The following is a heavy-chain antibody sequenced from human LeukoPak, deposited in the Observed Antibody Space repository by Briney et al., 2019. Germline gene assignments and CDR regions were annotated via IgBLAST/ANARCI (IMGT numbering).Heavy chain of an antibody. Sequence: PGGSLRLSCAASGFTFSSYGMHWVRQAPGKGLEWVAFIRYDGSNKYYADSVKGRFTISRDNSKNTLYLQMNSLRAEDTAVYYCAKDNRIAGVDTAMALFFDYWGQGTLVTVSS. CDR1: GFTFSSYG. D-gene: IGHD5-18*01. CDR3: AKDNRIAGVDTAMALFFDY. J-gene: IGHJ4*02. CDR2: IRYDGSNK. V-gene: IGHV3-30*02.